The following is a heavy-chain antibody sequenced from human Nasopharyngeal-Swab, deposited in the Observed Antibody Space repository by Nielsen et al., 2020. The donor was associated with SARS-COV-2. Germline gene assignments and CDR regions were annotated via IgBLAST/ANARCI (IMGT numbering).Heavy chain of an antibody. V-gene: IGHV4-31*03. CDR1: GGSISSGGYY. CDR2: IHYSGST. D-gene: IGHD3-16*02. Sequence: SETLSLTCTVSGGSISSGGYYWSWIRQPPGKGLEWIGYIHYSGSTYSNPSLKSRVTISVDTSKNQFSLRLSSATAADTAVYYCAGDRATYDYVWGNYRPDAFDIWGQGTMVTVSS. CDR3: AGDRATYDYVWGNYRPDAFDI. J-gene: IGHJ3*02.